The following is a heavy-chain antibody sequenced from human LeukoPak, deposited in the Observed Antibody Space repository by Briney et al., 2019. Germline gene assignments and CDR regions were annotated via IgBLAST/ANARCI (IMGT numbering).Heavy chain of an antibody. Sequence: PSETLSLTCTVSGGSISSYYWSWIRQPPGKGLEWIAYIYYSGSTNYNPSLKSRVTISVDTSKNQFSLKLSAVTAADTAVYYCATSVAAAYGYFDLWGRGTLVTVSS. CDR2: IYYSGST. V-gene: IGHV4-59*01. CDR3: ATSVAAAYGYFDL. D-gene: IGHD6-19*01. J-gene: IGHJ2*01. CDR1: GGSISSYY.